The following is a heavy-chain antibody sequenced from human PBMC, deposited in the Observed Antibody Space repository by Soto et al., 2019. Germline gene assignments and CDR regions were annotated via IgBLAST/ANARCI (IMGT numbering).Heavy chain of an antibody. CDR2: IIPILGIA. CDR1: GGTFSSYT. J-gene: IGHJ6*02. CDR3: AREQVILGTYGMDV. V-gene: IGHV1-69*08. D-gene: IGHD2-15*01. Sequence: QVQLVQSGAEVKKPGSSVKVSCKASGGTFSSYTISWVRQAPGQGLEWMGRIIPILGIADYAQKFQGRVTMTADKATSTAYMELNSLRSEDTAVYYCAREQVILGTYGMDVWGQGTTVTVSS.